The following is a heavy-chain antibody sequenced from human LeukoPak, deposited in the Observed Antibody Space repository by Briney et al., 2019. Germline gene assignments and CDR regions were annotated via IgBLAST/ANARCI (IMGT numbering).Heavy chain of an antibody. J-gene: IGHJ4*02. V-gene: IGHV3-23*01. D-gene: IGHD4-17*01. CDR1: GFTFRNHA. Sequence: GGSLRLSCVASGFTFRNHAMTWVRQAPGKGLEWVSAISGSGGSTYYADSVKGRFTISRDNSKNTPYLQMNSLRAEDTAVYYCAPHYGDYAFDYWGQGTLVTVSS. CDR2: ISGSGGST. CDR3: APHYGDYAFDY.